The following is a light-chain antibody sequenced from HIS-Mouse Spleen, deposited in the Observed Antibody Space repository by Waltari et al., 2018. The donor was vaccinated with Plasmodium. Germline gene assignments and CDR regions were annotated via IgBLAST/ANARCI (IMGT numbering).Light chain of an antibody. CDR2: EDS. J-gene: IGLJ3*02. CDR3: YSTDSSGNHRV. V-gene: IGLV3-10*01. Sequence: SYELTQPPSVSVSPGQTARITCSGDALPKKYAYWYQQKSGPAPVLVIYEDSKRPSGIPEGFSGSSSGTIATLTISGAQVEDEADYYCYSTDSSGNHRVFGGGTKLTVL. CDR1: ALPKKY.